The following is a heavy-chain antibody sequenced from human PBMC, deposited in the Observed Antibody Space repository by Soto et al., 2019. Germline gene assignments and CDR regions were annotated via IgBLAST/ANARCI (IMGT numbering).Heavy chain of an antibody. D-gene: IGHD2-15*01. J-gene: IGHJ4*02. V-gene: IGHV1-69*02. Sequence: QVQLVQSGAEVKKPGSSVKVSCKASGGTFSSYTISWVRQAPGQGLEWMGRIIPILGIANYAQKFQGRVTITADKSTSTAYMELSSLRSEDTAVYYCVSAPIYCSGGSCLDYWGQGTLVTVSS. CDR3: VSAPIYCSGGSCLDY. CDR1: GGTFSSYT. CDR2: IIPILGIA.